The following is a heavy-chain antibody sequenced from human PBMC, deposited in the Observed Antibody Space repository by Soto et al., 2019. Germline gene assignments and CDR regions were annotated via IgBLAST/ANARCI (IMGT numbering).Heavy chain of an antibody. V-gene: IGHV3-72*01. CDR2: SRNKANSYTT. CDR1: GFILSDHY. CDR3: ARAAHPSQH. J-gene: IGHJ1*01. Sequence: EVQLVESGGGLVQPGGSLRLSCAASGFILSDHYMDWVRQAPGKGLEWVGRSRNKANSYTTEYVASVKGRFTISRDESKNSLSLQMNSLRTEDTAVYYCARAAHPSQHWGEGTLVTVSS.